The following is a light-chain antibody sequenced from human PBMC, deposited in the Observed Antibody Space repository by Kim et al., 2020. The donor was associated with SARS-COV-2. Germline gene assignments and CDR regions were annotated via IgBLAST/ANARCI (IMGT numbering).Light chain of an antibody. CDR3: QQYTSYSGT. V-gene: IGKV1-5*03. Sequence: DIQMTQSPSTLSASVGDRVTITCRASQSISNWLAWYQQKPGKAPKLLIYKASNLQSGVPSRFSGSGSGTEFTLTISSLQPDDFATYYCQQYTSYSGTFGGGTKVDIK. J-gene: IGKJ4*01. CDR2: KAS. CDR1: QSISNW.